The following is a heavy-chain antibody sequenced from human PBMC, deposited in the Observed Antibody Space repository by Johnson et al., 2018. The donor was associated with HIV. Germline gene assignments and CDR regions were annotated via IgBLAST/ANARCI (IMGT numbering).Heavy chain of an antibody. J-gene: IGHJ3*02. V-gene: IGHV3-30-3*01. CDR1: GFTFSSYA. D-gene: IGHD4-11*01. Sequence: QVQLVESGGGVVQPGRSPRLSCAASGFTFSSYAMHWVRQAPGKGLEWVAVISYDGSNKYYADSVKGRFTISRDSSKNTLYLQMNSLRAEDTAVYYCGRDINYSNYVTDAFDIWGQGTVVTVSS. CDR2: ISYDGSNK. CDR3: GRDINYSNYVTDAFDI.